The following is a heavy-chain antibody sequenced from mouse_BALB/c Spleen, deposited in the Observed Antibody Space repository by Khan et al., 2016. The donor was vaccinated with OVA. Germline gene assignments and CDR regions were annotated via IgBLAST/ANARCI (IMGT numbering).Heavy chain of an antibody. CDR1: GYTFTDFT. V-gene: IGHV1S137*01. J-gene: IGHJ3*01. CDR2: ISTYYGDV. CDR3: ARGGGGDRFAY. Sequence: QVQLQQSGAELVRPGVSVKISCKGSGYTFTDFTMHWVKQSPTKSLEWIGVISTYYGDVTYNQKFKDKATMTVDKSSSTAYMELARLTSEDSAILFCARGGGGDRFAYWGQGTLVTVSA.